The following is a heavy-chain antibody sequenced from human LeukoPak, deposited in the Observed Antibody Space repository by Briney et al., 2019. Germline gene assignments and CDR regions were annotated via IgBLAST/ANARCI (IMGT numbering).Heavy chain of an antibody. CDR2: IRSKVYGGTP. CDR1: GFTFSSYW. CDR3: TRDQTPYY. J-gene: IGHJ4*02. V-gene: IGHV3-49*04. Sequence: GGSLRLSGAASGFTFSSYWMSWVRQAPGKGLEWVGFIRSKVYGGTPEYAASVKGRFTISRDDSKGIAYLQMNSLKTEDTAVYYCTRDQTPYYWGQGTLVTVSS.